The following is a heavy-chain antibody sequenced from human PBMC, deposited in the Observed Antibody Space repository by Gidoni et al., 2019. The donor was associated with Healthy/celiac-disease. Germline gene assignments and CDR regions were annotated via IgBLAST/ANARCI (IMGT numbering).Heavy chain of an antibody. CDR3: ARQTVRFGVVDYYYMDV. CDR2: INPIFGTA. J-gene: IGHJ6*03. V-gene: IGHV1-69*01. D-gene: IGHD3-3*01. Sequence: QVQLVQSGAEVKKPGSSVKVSCKASGGTFSSYAISWVRQAPGQGLEWMGGINPIFGTANYAQKFQGRVTITADESTSTAYMELSSLRSEDTAVYYCARQTVRFGVVDYYYMDVWGKGTTVTVSS. CDR1: GGTFSSYA.